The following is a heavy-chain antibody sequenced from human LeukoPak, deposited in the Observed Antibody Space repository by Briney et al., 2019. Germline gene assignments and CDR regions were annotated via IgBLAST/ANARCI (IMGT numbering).Heavy chain of an antibody. CDR2: IYSGGST. Sequence: GGSLRLSCAASEFSVGSNYMTWVRQAPGKGLEWVSLIYSGGSTYYADSVKGRFTISRDNSKNTLYLQMNSLRPEDTAVFYCAKDADPWIYYGSGSYYTVAVDFWGQGSLVTVSS. D-gene: IGHD3-10*01. J-gene: IGHJ4*02. V-gene: IGHV3-66*01. CDR3: AKDADPWIYYGSGSYYTVAVDF. CDR1: EFSVGSNY.